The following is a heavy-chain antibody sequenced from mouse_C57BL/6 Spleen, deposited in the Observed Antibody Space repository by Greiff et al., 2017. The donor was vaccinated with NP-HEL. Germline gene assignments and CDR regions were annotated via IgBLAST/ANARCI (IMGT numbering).Heavy chain of an antibody. V-gene: IGHV1-50*01. CDR2: IDPSDSYT. J-gene: IGHJ4*01. D-gene: IGHD3-2*02. CDR1: GYTFTSYW. CDR3: ARSGNAMDY. Sequence: QVQLQQPGAELVKPGASVKLSCKASGYTFTSYWMQWVKQRPGQGLEWIGEIDPSDSYTNYNQKFKGQATLTVYTSSSTAYMQLSSLTSEDSAVYYCARSGNAMDYWGQGTSVTVSS.